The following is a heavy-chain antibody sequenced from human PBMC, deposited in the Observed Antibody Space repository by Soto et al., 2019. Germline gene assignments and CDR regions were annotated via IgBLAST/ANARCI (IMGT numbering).Heavy chain of an antibody. CDR1: GFTLSTYA. CDR2: ISSNGGST. V-gene: IGHV3-64D*06. D-gene: IGHD5-18*01. Sequence: GGSLRLSCSASGFTLSTYAMHWVRQTPGKGLEYVSAISSNGGSTYYADSVKGRFTISRDNSKNTVYLQMSSLTAEDTAGFFCVSSRSRGCNYCYMDFQGQMPRVTLSS. CDR3: VSSRSRGCNYCYMDF. J-gene: IGHJ6*03.